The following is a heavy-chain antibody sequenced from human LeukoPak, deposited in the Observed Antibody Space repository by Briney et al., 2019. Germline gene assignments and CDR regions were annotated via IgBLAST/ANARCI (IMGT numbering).Heavy chain of an antibody. Sequence: GGSLRLSCAASGFTFSTYAMHWVRQGPQERLEIVSAIASDGDTYYAKTVRGRFTISRDNSKDTLFLQMGSLRTEDMGVYYCLLGWDYWGQGALVSVSS. CDR3: LLGWDY. CDR1: GFTFSTYA. CDR2: IASDGDT. V-gene: IGHV3-64*01. J-gene: IGHJ4*02. D-gene: IGHD2-21*01.